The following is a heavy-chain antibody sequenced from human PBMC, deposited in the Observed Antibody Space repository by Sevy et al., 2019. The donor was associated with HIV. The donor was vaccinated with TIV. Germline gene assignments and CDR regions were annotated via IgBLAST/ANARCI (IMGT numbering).Heavy chain of an antibody. CDR1: GFTFSNYW. CDR3: AREGYYDYIWGSYRYFNDY. Sequence: GGSLRLSCAASGFTFSNYWMTWVRQAPGKGLEWVAHIKQDGSEKHYVDSVKGRFNISRNNSKNSVYLQMNSLGAEDTAVYFCAREGYYDYIWGSYRYFNDYWGQGTLVTVSS. J-gene: IGHJ4*02. D-gene: IGHD3-16*02. CDR2: IKQDGSEK. V-gene: IGHV3-7*03.